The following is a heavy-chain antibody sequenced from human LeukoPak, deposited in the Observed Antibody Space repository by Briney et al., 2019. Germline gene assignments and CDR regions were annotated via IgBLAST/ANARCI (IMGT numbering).Heavy chain of an antibody. J-gene: IGHJ3*02. CDR1: GCSIIRAH. V-gene: IGHV4-59*01. CDR3: AREGTMVRGLAFDI. Sequence: SECRPLSVAVSGCSIIRAHGSWFRQTPGEGLKGLGYIYYSGSTNYNPSLKSRVTISVDTSKNQFSLRLNSVTAADTAVYYCAREGTMVRGLAFDIWGQGTMVTVSS. CDR2: IYYSGST. D-gene: IGHD3-10*01.